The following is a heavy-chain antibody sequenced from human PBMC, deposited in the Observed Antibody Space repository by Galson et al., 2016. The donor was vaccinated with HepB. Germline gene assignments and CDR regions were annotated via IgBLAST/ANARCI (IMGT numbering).Heavy chain of an antibody. D-gene: IGHD3-10*01. CDR1: GGPVSSGSYY. CDR3: ARQTVGLGEFPLDS. CDR2: VYYSGRT. Sequence: SETLSLTCTVSGGPVSSGSYYWSWIRQPPGKGLEWIGYVYYSGRTTYNPSLKSRVTISVDTSKNEFSLKLKSVTAADAAVYYCARQTVGLGEFPLDSWGQGILVIVSS. V-gene: IGHV4-61*01. J-gene: IGHJ4*02.